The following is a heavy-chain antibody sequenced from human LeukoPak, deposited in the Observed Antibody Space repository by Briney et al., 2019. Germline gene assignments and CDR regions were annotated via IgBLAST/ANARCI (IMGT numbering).Heavy chain of an antibody. J-gene: IGHJ5*02. CDR3: ARAASGSYSWFDP. CDR2: IWYDGSNK. Sequence: GGSLRLSCAASGFTFSSYGMHWVRQAPGKGLEWVAVIWYDGSNKYYADSVKGRFTISRDNSKNTLYLQMNSLRAEDTAVYYCARAASGSYSWFDPWAREPWSPSPQ. V-gene: IGHV3-30*19. D-gene: IGHD3-10*01. CDR1: GFTFSSYG.